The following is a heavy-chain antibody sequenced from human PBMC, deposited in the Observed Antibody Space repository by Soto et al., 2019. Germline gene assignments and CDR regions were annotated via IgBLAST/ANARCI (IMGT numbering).Heavy chain of an antibody. CDR2: IYYSGST. D-gene: IGHD3-10*02. CDR3: ARGMFTSDYYYGMDV. J-gene: IGHJ6*02. Sequence: SETLSLTCTVSGGSISSGDYYWSWIRQPPGKGLEWIGYIYYSGSTYYNPSLKSRVTISVDTSKNQFSLKLSSVTAADTAVYYCARGMFTSDYYYGMDVWGQGTTVTVSS. V-gene: IGHV4-30-4*01. CDR1: GGSISSGDYY.